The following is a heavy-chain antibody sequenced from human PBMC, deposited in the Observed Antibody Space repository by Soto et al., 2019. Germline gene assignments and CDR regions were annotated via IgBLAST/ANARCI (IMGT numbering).Heavy chain of an antibody. CDR1: GFTFSSYS. CDR2: TSISSSYI. D-gene: IGHD1-1*01. J-gene: IGHJ4*02. CDR3: AREGSYWNDVGPD. V-gene: IGHV3-21*01. Sequence: PGWSLRLSCAASGFTFSSYSMNWVRQAPGKGLEWVSSTSISSSYIYYADSVKGRFTISRDNAKNSLYLQMNSLRAEDTAVYFCAREGSYWNDVGPDWGQGTLVTVSS.